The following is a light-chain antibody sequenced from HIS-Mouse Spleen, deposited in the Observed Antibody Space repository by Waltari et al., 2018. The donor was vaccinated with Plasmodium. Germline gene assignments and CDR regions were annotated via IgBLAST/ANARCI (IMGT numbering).Light chain of an antibody. V-gene: IGLV2-14*03. CDR1: SSDVGGYNY. CDR3: SSYTSSSTKV. CDR2: DVS. Sequence: QSALPQPASVSGSPGQSITISCTGTSSDVGGYNYVSWYQQHPGKAPNLMIYDVSNRPAGVSTRVAGSKSGNTASLTISGLQAEDEADYYCSSYTSSSTKVFGGGTKLTVL. J-gene: IGLJ3*02.